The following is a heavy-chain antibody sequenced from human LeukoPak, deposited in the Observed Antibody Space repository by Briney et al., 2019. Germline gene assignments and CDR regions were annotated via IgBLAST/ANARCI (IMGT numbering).Heavy chain of an antibody. Sequence: GGSLRLSCAASGFTFSSYAMSWVRQAPGKGLEWLSSISGSGGSTYYADSVKGRFTISRDNSKNTLYLQMNSLRAEDTAVYYCAKAYIRAVGPYDFWSGYFDYWGQGTLVTVSS. V-gene: IGHV3-23*01. CDR2: ISGSGGST. CDR1: GFTFSSYA. D-gene: IGHD3-3*01. J-gene: IGHJ4*02. CDR3: AKAYIRAVGPYDFWSGYFDY.